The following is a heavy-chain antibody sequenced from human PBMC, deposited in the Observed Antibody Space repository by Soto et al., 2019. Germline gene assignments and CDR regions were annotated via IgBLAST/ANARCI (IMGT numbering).Heavy chain of an antibody. CDR1: GFTLSGYA. V-gene: IGHV3-23*01. D-gene: IGHD3-16*01. CDR3: ANRLSWQAGIDYFAY. CDR2: ISGSGGST. J-gene: IGHJ4*02. Sequence: GSLGLSCSASGFTLSGYAVRRVRQAPGEGLEWVSAISGSGGSTYYADSVKGRFTISRDNSKNTVYLQMNSLRAEDTAVYYCANRLSWQAGIDYFAYCGQGTLV.